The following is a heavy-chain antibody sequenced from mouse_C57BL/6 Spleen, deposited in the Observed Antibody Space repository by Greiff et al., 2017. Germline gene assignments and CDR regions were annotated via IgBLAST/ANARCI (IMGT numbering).Heavy chain of an antibody. Sequence: EVKLVESGGDLVKPGGSLKLSCAASGFTFSSYGMSWVRQTPDKRLEWVATISSGGSYTYYPDSVKGRFTISRDNAKNTLYLQMSSLKSEDTAMYYCAREGGPHFAYWGQGTLVTVSA. CDR2: ISSGGSYT. D-gene: IGHD3-3*01. J-gene: IGHJ3*01. V-gene: IGHV5-6*01. CDR1: GFTFSSYG. CDR3: AREGGPHFAY.